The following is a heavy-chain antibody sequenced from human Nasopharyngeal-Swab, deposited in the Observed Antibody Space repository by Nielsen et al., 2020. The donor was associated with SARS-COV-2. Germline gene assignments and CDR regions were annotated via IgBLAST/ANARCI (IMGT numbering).Heavy chain of an antibody. D-gene: IGHD3-22*01. Sequence: GESLKISCAASGFTFSSYAMHWVRQAPGKGLEWVSYISSSGSTIFYADSVKGRFTISRDNAKNSLYLQMNSLRAADTAVYYCAREERITMIVVVIPGAFDIWGQGTMVTVSS. J-gene: IGHJ3*02. CDR3: AREERITMIVVVIPGAFDI. V-gene: IGHV3-48*03. CDR1: GFTFSSYA. CDR2: ISSSGSTI.